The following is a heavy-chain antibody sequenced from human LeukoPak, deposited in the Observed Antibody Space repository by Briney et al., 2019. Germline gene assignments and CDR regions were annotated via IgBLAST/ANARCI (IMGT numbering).Heavy chain of an antibody. D-gene: IGHD5-18*01. V-gene: IGHV3-30*02. CDR3: AKQPAGYSYGYDAFDI. CDR2: IRYDGSNK. CDR1: GVTFSSYG. Sequence: GGSLRLSCAASGVTFSSYGMHWVRQAPGKGLEWVAFIRYDGSNKYYADSVKGRFTISRDNSKNTLYLQMNSLRAEDTAVYYCAKQPAGYSYGYDAFDIWGQGTMVTVSS. J-gene: IGHJ3*02.